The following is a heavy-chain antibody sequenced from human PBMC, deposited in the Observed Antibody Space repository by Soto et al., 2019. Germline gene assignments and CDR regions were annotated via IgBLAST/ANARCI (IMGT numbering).Heavy chain of an antibody. CDR2: ISHSETT. CDR3: AGFGVGDRDDK. D-gene: IGHD2-8*01. J-gene: IGHJ4*02. CDR1: GSYITSGDYH. Sequence: SETLSLTCSVSGSYITSGDYHWTWIRQAPGKGMEWIGYISHSETTYYSPALKNRIIISSDFSMNQFSLRLNSVTAADTAVYFCAGFGVGDRDDKWGQGTLVTVSS. V-gene: IGHV4-30-4*01.